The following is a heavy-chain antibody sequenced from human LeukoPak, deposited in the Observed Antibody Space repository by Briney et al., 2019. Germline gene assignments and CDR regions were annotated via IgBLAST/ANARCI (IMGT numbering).Heavy chain of an antibody. D-gene: IGHD6-19*01. V-gene: IGHV1-18*01. CDR3: ARGGVAVAGTSDAFDI. CDR2: ISAYNGNT. CDR1: GYTFTSYG. Sequence: VASVKVSCKASGYTFTSYGISWVRQAPGQGLEWMGWISAYNGNTNYAQKLQGRVTITTDESTSTAYMELSSLRSEDTAVYYCARGGVAVAGTSDAFDIWGQGTMVTVSS. J-gene: IGHJ3*02.